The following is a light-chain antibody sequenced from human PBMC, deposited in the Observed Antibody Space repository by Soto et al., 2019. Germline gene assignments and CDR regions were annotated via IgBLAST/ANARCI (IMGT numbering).Light chain of an antibody. Sequence: EIVLTQSPGTLSLSPGERATLSCRASQSVSSSYLAWYQQKPGQAPRLLIYGASSRATGIPDKFSGNGSGTDFTLTISRLEPEDFAVYYCQQYGSSPGTFGQGTKVEIK. CDR1: QSVSSSY. CDR2: GAS. V-gene: IGKV3-20*01. CDR3: QQYGSSPGT. J-gene: IGKJ1*01.